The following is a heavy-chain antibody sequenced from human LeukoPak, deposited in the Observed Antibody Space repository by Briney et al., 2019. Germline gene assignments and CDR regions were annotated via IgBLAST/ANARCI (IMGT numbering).Heavy chain of an antibody. V-gene: IGHV3-23*01. J-gene: IGHJ4*02. CDR2: ISGSGGST. Sequence: GGSLRLSCAASGFTFSSYAMSWVRQAPGKGPEWVSAISGSGGSTYYADSVKGRFTISRDNSKNTLYLQMNSLRAEDTAVYYCAKDKELWLLSGSDYWGQGTLVTVSS. D-gene: IGHD5-18*01. CDR3: AKDKELWLLSGSDY. CDR1: GFTFSSYA.